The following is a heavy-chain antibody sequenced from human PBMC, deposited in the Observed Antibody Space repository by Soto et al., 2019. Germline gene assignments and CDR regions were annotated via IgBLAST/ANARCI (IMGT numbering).Heavy chain of an antibody. CDR3: ARHLGGSHYYYGMDV. CDR2: IIPIFGTA. V-gene: IGHV1-69*12. J-gene: IGHJ6*02. Sequence: QVQLEQSGAEVKKPGSSVKVSCKASGGTFSSYAISWVRQAPGQGLEWMGGIIPIFGTADYAQKFQGRVTITADDFTSTAYMELSSLRSEDTAVYYCARHLGGSHYYYGMDVWGQGTTVTVSS. D-gene: IGHD3-16*01. CDR1: GGTFSSYA.